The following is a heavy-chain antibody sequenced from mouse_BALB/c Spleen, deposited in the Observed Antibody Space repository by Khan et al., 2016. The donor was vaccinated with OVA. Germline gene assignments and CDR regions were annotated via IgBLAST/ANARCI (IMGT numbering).Heavy chain of an antibody. CDR1: GYSITSDYA. D-gene: IGHD2-3*01. J-gene: IGHJ4*01. Sequence: EVQLQESGPGLVKPSQSLSLTCTVTGYSITSDYAWNWIRQFPGNKLEWMGYISYSGSTNYYPALKSRISITRDKSKNQFFLQLNSVTTEDTATYYCARDGSQYNYAMDYWGQGTSVTVSS. CDR3: ARDGSQYNYAMDY. V-gene: IGHV3-2*02. CDR2: ISYSGST.